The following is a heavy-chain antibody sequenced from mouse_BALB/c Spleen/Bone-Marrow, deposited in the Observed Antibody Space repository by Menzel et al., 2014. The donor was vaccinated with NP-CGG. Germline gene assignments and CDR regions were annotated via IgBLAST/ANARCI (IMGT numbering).Heavy chain of an antibody. CDR2: IYPGGGYT. D-gene: IGHD3-3*01. J-gene: IGHJ4*01. Sequence: VQLQQSGAELVRPGTSVKISCKASGYTFTNYWLGWVKQRPGHGLERIGDIYPGGGYTNYNEKFKGKATLTADTSSSPASMQLSSLTSEASAVYFCERGKGPYAMDYWGQGTSATVSS. CDR3: ERGKGPYAMDY. CDR1: GYTFTNYW. V-gene: IGHV1-63*02.